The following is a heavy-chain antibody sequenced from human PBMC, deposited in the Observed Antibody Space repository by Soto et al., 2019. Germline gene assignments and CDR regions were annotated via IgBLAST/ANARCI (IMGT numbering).Heavy chain of an antibody. V-gene: IGHV4-39*07. Sequence: SERLSLTCTVFGPSTSSSSYYWSWIRQPPGKGLEWIGQINQSGSTNYNPSLKSRVTVSVDSSKNQFSLKLSFVIGADTAVYYCVSFVVVPAAISSSGWSDPWGQGTLVTVSS. CDR1: GPSTSSSSYY. CDR2: INQSGST. J-gene: IGHJ5*02. CDR3: VSFVVVPAAISSSGWSDP. D-gene: IGHD2-2*02.